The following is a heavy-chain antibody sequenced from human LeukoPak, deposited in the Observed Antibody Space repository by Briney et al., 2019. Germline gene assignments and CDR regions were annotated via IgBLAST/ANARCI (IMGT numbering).Heavy chain of an antibody. J-gene: IGHJ3*02. Sequence: SEALSLTCTVSGASIRNYYWSWIRRPAGKGLEWIGRIYSSGSTNYNPSLNSRVTMSVDTSKNQFSLKLSSVTAADTAVYYCARHLRATARPGGYAFDIWGQGTMVTVSS. V-gene: IGHV4-4*07. CDR1: GASIRNYY. CDR2: IYSSGST. CDR3: ARHLRATARPGGYAFDI. D-gene: IGHD6-6*01.